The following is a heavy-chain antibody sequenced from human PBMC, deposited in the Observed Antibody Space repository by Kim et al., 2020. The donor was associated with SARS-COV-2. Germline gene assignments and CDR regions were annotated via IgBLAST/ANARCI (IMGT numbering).Heavy chain of an antibody. D-gene: IGHD3-9*01. V-gene: IGHV3-11*05. J-gene: IGHJ4*02. CDR1: GFTFSDYY. Sequence: GGSLRLSCAASGFTFSDYYMSWIRQAPGKGLEWVSYISSSSSYTNYADSVKGRFTISRDNAKNSLYLQMNSLRAEDTVVYYCARVVGGAFDDVLRYFDWLSSAFFDYWGQGTLVTVSS. CDR3: ARVVGGAFDDVLRYFDWLSSAFFDY. CDR2: ISSSSSYT.